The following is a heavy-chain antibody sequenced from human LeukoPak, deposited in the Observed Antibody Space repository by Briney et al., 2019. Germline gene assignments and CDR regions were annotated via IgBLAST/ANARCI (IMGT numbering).Heavy chain of an antibody. Sequence: SVKVSCKASGGTFSSYAISWVRQAPGQGLEWMGGIIPIFGTANYAQKFQGRVTITADESTSTAYMELSSLRSEDTAVYYCARLLTGYCSGGSCPTFPWGQGTLVTVSS. V-gene: IGHV1-69*01. J-gene: IGHJ5*02. CDR1: GGTFSSYA. D-gene: IGHD2-15*01. CDR2: IIPIFGTA. CDR3: ARLLTGYCSGGSCPTFP.